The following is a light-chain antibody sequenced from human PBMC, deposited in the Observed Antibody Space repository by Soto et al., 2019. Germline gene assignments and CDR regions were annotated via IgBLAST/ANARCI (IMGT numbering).Light chain of an antibody. Sequence: QSALTQPASVSGSPGQSITISCTGTSSDVGGYNYVSWYQQHPGKAPKLMIYDVSNQPSGVSNRFSGSKSGNTASLTISGLQSDDEADYYCSSYTSSSRYVFGTGTKVTV. CDR1: SSDVGGYNY. V-gene: IGLV2-14*01. CDR2: DVS. J-gene: IGLJ1*01. CDR3: SSYTSSSRYV.